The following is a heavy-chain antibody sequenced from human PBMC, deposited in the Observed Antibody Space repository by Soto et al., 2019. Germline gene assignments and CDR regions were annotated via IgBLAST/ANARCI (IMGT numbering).Heavy chain of an antibody. J-gene: IGHJ6*02. D-gene: IGHD3-3*01. CDR3: AKAHRENRITIFGVVSLIGSGMEV. CDR2: ISGSGGST. Sequence: PGGSLRLSCAASGFTFSSYAMSWVRQAPGKGLEWVSAISGSGGSTYYADSVKGRFTISRDNSKNTLYLQMNSLRAEDTAVYYCAKAHRENRITIFGVVSLIGSGMEVWGQGTMVTVA. CDR1: GFTFSSYA. V-gene: IGHV3-23*01.